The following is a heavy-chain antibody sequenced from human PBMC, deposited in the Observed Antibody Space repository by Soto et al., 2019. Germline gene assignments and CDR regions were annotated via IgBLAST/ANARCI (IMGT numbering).Heavy chain of an antibody. J-gene: IGHJ4*02. CDR1: GFTFSSYA. CDR2: ISYDGSNK. Sequence: VQLVESGGGVVQPGRSLRLSCAASGFTFSSYAMHWVRQAPGKGLEWVAVISYDGSNKYYADSVKGRFTISRDNSKNTLYLQMNSLRAEDTAVYYCARSTLEMATHYGYWGQGTLVTVSS. V-gene: IGHV3-30-3*01. D-gene: IGHD4-17*01. CDR3: ARSTLEMATHYGY.